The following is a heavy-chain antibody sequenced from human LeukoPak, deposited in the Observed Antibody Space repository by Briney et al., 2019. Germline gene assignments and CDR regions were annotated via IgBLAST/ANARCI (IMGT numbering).Heavy chain of an antibody. CDR1: GFTFSSYS. CDR3: AKSGYSSSWSNAAVYNWFDP. J-gene: IGHJ5*02. V-gene: IGHV3-23*01. CDR2: ISGSGGST. Sequence: HPGGSLRLSCAASGFTFSSYSMNWVRQAPGKGLEWVSVISGSGGSTYYADSVKGRFTISRDNSKNTLYLQMNSLRAEDTAVYYCAKSGYSSSWSNAAVYNWFDPWGQGTLVTVSS. D-gene: IGHD6-13*01.